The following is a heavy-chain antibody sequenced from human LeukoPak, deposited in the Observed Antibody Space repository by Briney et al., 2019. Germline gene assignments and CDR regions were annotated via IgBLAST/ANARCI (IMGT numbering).Heavy chain of an antibody. V-gene: IGHV1-69*06. J-gene: IGHJ4*02. Sequence: GASVKVSCKASGGTFSSYAISWVRQAPGQGLEWMGGIIPIFGTANYAQKFQGRVTITADKSTSTAYMELSSLRSEDTAVYYCARGGIAVADTTPLDYWGQGTLVTVSS. D-gene: IGHD6-19*01. CDR2: IIPIFGTA. CDR3: ARGGIAVADTTPLDY. CDR1: GGTFSSYA.